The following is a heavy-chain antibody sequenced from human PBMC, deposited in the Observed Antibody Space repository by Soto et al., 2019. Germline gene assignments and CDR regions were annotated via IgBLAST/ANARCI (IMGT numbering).Heavy chain of an antibody. D-gene: IGHD3-16*01. CDR2: INPSSGDT. CDR1: GYTFTNHY. CDR3: ATIYTGRAVFGTEVDF. V-gene: IGHV1-46*01. J-gene: IGHJ4*02. Sequence: QVQLVQSGAEVKKPGAPVQVSCKASGYTFTNHYMHWVRQAPGQGLEWMGMINPSSGDTIFAQKFQDRLTMIRDTSTSTVSMELNRLRSEDTAVYYCATIYTGRAVFGTEVDFWGQGTLVTVSS.